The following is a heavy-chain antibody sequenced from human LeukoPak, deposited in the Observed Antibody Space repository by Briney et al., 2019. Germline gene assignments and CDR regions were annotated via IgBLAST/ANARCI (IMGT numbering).Heavy chain of an antibody. CDR3: ARDVTGDYVSCCWFDP. CDR1: GFTFSDYY. CDR2: ISGSSNTI. J-gene: IGHJ5*02. D-gene: IGHD4-17*01. V-gene: IGHV3-11*04. Sequence: PGGSLRLSCAASGFTFSDYYMSWIRQAPGKGLEWVSYISGSSNTIYYVDSVKGRFTISRDNAQNSLYLQMNSLRAEDTAVYYCARDVTGDYVSCCWFDPWGQGTLVTVSS.